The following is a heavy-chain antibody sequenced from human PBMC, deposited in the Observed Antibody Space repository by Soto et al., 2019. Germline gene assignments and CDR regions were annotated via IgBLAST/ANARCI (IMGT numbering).Heavy chain of an antibody. CDR1: GFTFSSYA. CDR2: ISGSGGST. Sequence: GGSLRLSCAASGFTFSSYAMSWVRQAPGKGLEWVSAISGSGGSTYYADSVKGRFTISRDNSKNTLYLQMNSLRAKDTAVYYCAKDPLGSSSWYLDNWFDPWGQGTLVTVSS. CDR3: AKDPLGSSSWYLDNWFDP. D-gene: IGHD6-13*01. V-gene: IGHV3-23*01. J-gene: IGHJ5*02.